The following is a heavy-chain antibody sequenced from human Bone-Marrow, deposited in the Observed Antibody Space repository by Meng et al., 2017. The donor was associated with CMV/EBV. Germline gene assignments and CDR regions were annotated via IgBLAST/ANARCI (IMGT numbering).Heavy chain of an antibody. V-gene: IGHV4-59*01. CDR2: IYYSGST. CDR1: GGSTSSYY. D-gene: IGHD2-2*01. CDR3: ARDSRVLGMDV. Sequence: GSLRLSCTVSGGSTSSYYWSWIRQPPGKGLEWIGYIYYSGSTNYNPSLKSRVTMSVDTSKNQFSLNLSSVTAADTAVYYCARDSRVLGMDVWGQGNTVNVSS. J-gene: IGHJ6*02.